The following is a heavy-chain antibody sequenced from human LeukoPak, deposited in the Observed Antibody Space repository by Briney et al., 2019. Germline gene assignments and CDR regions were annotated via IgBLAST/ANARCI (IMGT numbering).Heavy chain of an antibody. CDR2: IYDNGST. CDR1: GGSISSYY. V-gene: IGHV4-59*01. Sequence: NPSETLSLTCTVPGGSISSYYWSWIRQPPGKGLEWIGYIYDNGSTNYNPSLKSRVTISVDTSKNQFSLKLSSVTAADTAVFYCASLTTADAFDIWGQGTMVTVSS. CDR3: ASLTTADAFDI. D-gene: IGHD3-22*01. J-gene: IGHJ3*02.